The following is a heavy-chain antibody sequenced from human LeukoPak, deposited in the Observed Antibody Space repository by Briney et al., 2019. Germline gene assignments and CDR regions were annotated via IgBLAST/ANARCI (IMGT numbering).Heavy chain of an antibody. D-gene: IGHD5/OR15-5a*01. CDR3: AKARGSSVYEQFDY. J-gene: IGHJ4*02. Sequence: PGGSLRLSCAASGFAFSTYAMTWVRPAPEKGLQWVSTISTSGRATYYADSVEGRFTISRDNYKNTLYLQMNSLRADDTAVYYCAKARGSSVYEQFDYWGQGTQVTVSP. CDR1: GFAFSTYA. V-gene: IGHV3-23*01. CDR2: ISTSGRAT.